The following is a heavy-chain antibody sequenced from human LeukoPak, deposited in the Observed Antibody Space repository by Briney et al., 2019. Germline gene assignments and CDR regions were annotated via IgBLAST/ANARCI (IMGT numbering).Heavy chain of an antibody. D-gene: IGHD1-26*01. J-gene: IGHJ4*02. Sequence: GRSLRLSCAASGFSFDDYAMHWARQTPGKGLEWVSGISWNSDTIGYADSVKGRFTISRDNAKNSLYLQMNSLRGEDTALYYCAKDISGTYLAALDYWGQGTLVTVSS. CDR2: ISWNSDTI. V-gene: IGHV3-9*01. CDR3: AKDISGTYLAALDY. CDR1: GFSFDDYA.